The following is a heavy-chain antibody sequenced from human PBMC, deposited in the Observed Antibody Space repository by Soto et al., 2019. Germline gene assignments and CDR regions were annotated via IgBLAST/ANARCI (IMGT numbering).Heavy chain of an antibody. CDR3: VSSSGNRRDYFDF. CDR2: IIPIFGTA. J-gene: IGHJ4*01. D-gene: IGHD4-4*01. V-gene: IGHV1-69*13. CDR1: GGTFSSYA. Sequence: SVKVSCKASGGTFSSYAISWVRQAPGQGLEWMGGIIPIFGTANYAQKFQGRVTITADESTSTAYMELSSLRSEDMAVYYCVSSSGNRRDYFDFWGQGSLVTVSS.